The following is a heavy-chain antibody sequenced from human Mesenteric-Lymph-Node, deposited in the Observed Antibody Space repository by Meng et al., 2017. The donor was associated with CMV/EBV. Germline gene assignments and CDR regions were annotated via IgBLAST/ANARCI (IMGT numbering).Heavy chain of an antibody. D-gene: IGHD3-22*01. V-gene: IGHV1-46*01. Sequence: IFTVSYRLWVGHAPAEGLEWWGAINLSTATASFALKFQGRVTMNSETSTATAYMELNSMRSEDAAVDYCGAGASAYCRSCQYWGQGTLVTVSS. J-gene: IGHJ4*02. CDR3: GAGASAYCRSCQY. CDR1: IFTVSY. CDR2: INLSTATA.